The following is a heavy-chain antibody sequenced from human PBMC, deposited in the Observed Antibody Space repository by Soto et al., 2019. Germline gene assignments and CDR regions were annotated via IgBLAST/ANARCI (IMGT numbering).Heavy chain of an antibody. CDR1: GGSISSYY. D-gene: IGHD2-15*01. CDR3: ARHRAGYCSGGSCYGRGYFFDY. V-gene: IGHV4-59*08. J-gene: IGHJ4*02. CDR2: IYYSGST. Sequence: SETLSLTCTVSGGSISSYYWSWIRQPPGKGLEWIGYIYYSGSTNYNPSLKSRVTISVDTSKNQFSLKLSSVTAADTAVYYCARHRAGYCSGGSCYGRGYFFDYWGQGTLVTVSS.